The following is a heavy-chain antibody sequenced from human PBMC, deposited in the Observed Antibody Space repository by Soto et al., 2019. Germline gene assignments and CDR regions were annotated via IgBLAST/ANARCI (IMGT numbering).Heavy chain of an antibody. V-gene: IGHV3-30*03. CDR3: ARDPEYLSDATAVPESASFDY. D-gene: IGHD1-1*01. Sequence: GGSLRLSCAASGFTFNIYGMHWVRQAPDKGLEWVALISYDGSNQYYADSVKGRFTISRDNSKNTLFLQMNSLTSDDTAVYYCARDPEYLSDATAVPESASFDYWGQGTLVTVSS. J-gene: IGHJ4*02. CDR1: GFTFNIYG. CDR2: ISYDGSNQ.